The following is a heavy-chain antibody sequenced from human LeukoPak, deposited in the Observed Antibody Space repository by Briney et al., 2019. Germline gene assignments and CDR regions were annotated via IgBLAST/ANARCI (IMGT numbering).Heavy chain of an antibody. Sequence: PSETLSLTCAVYGGSFSGYYWSWIRQPPGKGLEWIGEINHSGSTNYNPSLKSRVTISVDTSKNQFSLKLSSVTAADTAVYYCARGMIAAQKSIFGYWGQGTLVTVSS. J-gene: IGHJ4*02. V-gene: IGHV4-34*01. CDR2: INHSGST. D-gene: IGHD6-6*01. CDR3: ARGMIAAQKSIFGY. CDR1: GGSFSGYY.